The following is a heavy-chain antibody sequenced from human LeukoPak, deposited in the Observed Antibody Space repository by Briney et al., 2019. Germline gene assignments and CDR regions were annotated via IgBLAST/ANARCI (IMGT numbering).Heavy chain of an antibody. Sequence: GESLKISCKGSGYSFSCYWIGWVRQMPGKGLEWMGIIYPGDSDTTYSPSFQGQVTISADKSISTAYLQWSSLKASDTAMYYCARHRSAAAGTFWFDYWGQGTLVTVSS. V-gene: IGHV5-51*01. CDR2: IYPGDSDT. CDR1: GYSFSCYW. J-gene: IGHJ4*02. CDR3: ARHRSAAAGTFWFDY. D-gene: IGHD6-13*01.